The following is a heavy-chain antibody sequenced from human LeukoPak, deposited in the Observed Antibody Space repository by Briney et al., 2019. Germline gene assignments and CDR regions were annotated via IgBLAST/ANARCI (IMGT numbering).Heavy chain of an antibody. CDR1: GFTFSNYS. J-gene: IGHJ6*03. CDR3: ARGPSESPRYYFYYMDV. Sequence: PGGSLRLSCAASGFTFSNYSMNWVRQAAGKGLEWVSYISHSSVTTYYADSVKGRFTISRDSAKNSLYLQMNSPRGEDTAVYYCARGPSESPRYYFYYMDVWGKGTTVTVSS. D-gene: IGHD1-26*01. CDR2: ISHSSVTT. V-gene: IGHV3-48*01.